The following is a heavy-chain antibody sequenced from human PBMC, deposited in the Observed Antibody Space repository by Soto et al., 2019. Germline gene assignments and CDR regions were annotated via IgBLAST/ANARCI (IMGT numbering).Heavy chain of an antibody. CDR1: GFTFSNYW. CDR3: ASVATVGGY. J-gene: IGHJ4*02. Sequence: EVQLVESGGDLVQPGGSLRLSCAASGFTFSNYWMSWVRQAPGKGLEWVATLNQDGSEKHYVDSVKGRFTISRDNAKNSLYLRMSRLRGGDTGVYYCASVATVGGYWGQGNLVTVSS. D-gene: IGHD3-16*01. CDR2: LNQDGSEK. V-gene: IGHV3-7*01.